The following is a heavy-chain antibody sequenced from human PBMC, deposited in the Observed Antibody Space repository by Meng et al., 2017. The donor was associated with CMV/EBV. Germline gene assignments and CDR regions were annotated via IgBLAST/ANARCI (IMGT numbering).Heavy chain of an antibody. CDR3: ARGHPVYDYVWGSYPTPLGYFDY. CDR2: INHSGST. Sequence: GSLRLSCAVYGGSFSGYYWSWIRQPPGKGLEWIGEINHSGSTNYNPSLKSRVNISVDTSKNQFSLKLSSVTAADTAVYYCARGHPVYDYVWGSYPTPLGYFDYWGQGTLVTVSS. CDR1: GGSFSGYY. J-gene: IGHJ4*02. D-gene: IGHD3-16*02. V-gene: IGHV4-34*01.